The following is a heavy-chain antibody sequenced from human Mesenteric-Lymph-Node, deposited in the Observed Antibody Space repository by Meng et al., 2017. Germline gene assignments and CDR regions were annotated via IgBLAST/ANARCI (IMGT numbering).Heavy chain of an antibody. Sequence: GGSLRLSCAASGFTFSSYAMHWVRQAPGKGLEWVAVISYDGSNKYYADSVKGRFTISRDNSKNTLYLQMNSLRAEDTAVYYCARDPSSGDDYWGQGTLVTVSS. CDR3: ARDPSSGDDY. J-gene: IGHJ4*02. CDR2: ISYDGSNK. V-gene: IGHV3-30*01. D-gene: IGHD6-19*01. CDR1: GFTFSSYA.